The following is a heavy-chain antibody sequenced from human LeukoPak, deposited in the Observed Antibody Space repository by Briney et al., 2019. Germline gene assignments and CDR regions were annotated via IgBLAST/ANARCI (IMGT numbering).Heavy chain of an antibody. CDR2: INYRGSA. V-gene: IGHV4-31*03. CDR3: VRVYGSDFAHFDY. Sequence: SQTLSLTCTVSGGSINSIDYFWSWIRQYPGKGLEWIGYINYRGSAYYSPSLKSRLIISINTSDNQFSLKLTSVTAADTAVYYCVRVYGSDFAHFDYWGQGTLVTVSS. D-gene: IGHD2-21*02. J-gene: IGHJ4*02. CDR1: GGSINSIDYF.